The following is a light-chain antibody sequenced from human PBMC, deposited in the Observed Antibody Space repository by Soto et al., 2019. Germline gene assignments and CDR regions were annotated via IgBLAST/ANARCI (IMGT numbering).Light chain of an antibody. J-gene: IGKJ2*01. Sequence: EIVLTQSPGTLSLSPGERATLSCRASQNVRSNYLAWYQQKPGQSPRLLLFGASSRATGIPDRFSGSGSGTDFSLTISRLEPEDFALYYCQRYGSSPLTFGQGTKVEIK. V-gene: IGKV3-20*01. CDR3: QRYGSSPLT. CDR1: QNVRSNY. CDR2: GAS.